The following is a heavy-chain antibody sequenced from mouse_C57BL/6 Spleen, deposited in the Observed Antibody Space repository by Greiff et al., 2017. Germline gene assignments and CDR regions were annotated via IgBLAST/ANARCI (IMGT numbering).Heavy chain of an antibody. CDR1: GFTFSSYA. V-gene: IGHV5-9-1*02. CDR2: ISSGGDYI. D-gene: IGHD2-1*01. J-gene: IGHJ4*01. Sequence: DVMLVESGEGLVKPGGSLKLSCAASGFTFSSYAMSWVRQTPEKRLEWVAYISSGGDYIYYADTVKGRFTISRDNARNTLYLQMSSLKSEDTAMYYCTRDGNPYYYAMDYWGQGTSVTVSS. CDR3: TRDGNPYYYAMDY.